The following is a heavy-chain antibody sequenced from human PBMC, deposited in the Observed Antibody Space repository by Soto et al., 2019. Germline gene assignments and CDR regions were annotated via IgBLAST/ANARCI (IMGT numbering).Heavy chain of an antibody. CDR2: ISSSSSTI. D-gene: IGHD1-7*01. J-gene: IGHJ6*02. CDR3: AREGPYNWNYEYYYYGMDV. Sequence: GGSLRLSCAASGFTFSSYSMNWVRQAPGKGLEWVSYISSSSSTIYYADSVKGRFTISRDNAKNSLYLQMNSLRDEDTAVYYCAREGPYNWNYEYYYYGMDVWGQGTTVTVSS. CDR1: GFTFSSYS. V-gene: IGHV3-48*02.